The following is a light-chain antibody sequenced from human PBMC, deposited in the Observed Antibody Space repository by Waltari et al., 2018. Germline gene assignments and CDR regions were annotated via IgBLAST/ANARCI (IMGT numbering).Light chain of an antibody. CDR1: QTVRTTY. J-gene: IGKJ4*01. Sequence: EIVLTQSPGTMSLSPGDRATISCRASQTVRTTYLAWYQQKPGQAPTLVIHDTSSMATGIPDRFSGSGSGTDFSLTISSLEPEDFAVYYCQQYDISPLTFGGGTKVETK. CDR3: QQYDISPLT. CDR2: DTS. V-gene: IGKV3-20*01.